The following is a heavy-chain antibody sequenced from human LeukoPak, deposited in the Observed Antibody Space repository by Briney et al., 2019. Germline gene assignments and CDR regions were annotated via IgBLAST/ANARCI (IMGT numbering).Heavy chain of an antibody. D-gene: IGHD4-17*01. V-gene: IGHV1-18*01. CDR2: ISAYNGNT. CDR1: GYTFTSYG. CDR3: ARMPSLTTVTTDWYFDL. Sequence: GASVKVSCKASGYTFTSYGISWVRQAPGQGLEWMGWISAYNGNTNYAQKLQGRVTMTTDTSTSTAYMELRSLRSDDTAVYYCARMPSLTTVTTDWYFDLWGRGTLVTVSS. J-gene: IGHJ2*01.